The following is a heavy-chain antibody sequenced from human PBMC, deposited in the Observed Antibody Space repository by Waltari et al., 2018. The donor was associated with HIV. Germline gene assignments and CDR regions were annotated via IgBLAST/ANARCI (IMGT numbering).Heavy chain of an antibody. D-gene: IGHD3-22*01. J-gene: IGHJ4*02. Sequence: QLQLQESGPGLVKPSETLSLTCTVSGGSISSSSYSWGWIRQPPGKGLEWIGSIYYSGITFDNPSLKSRVTISVDTSKNQFSLKLSSVTAADTAVYYCARDRGTRYYDSSGPSDYWGQGTLVTVSS. CDR2: IYYSGIT. CDR1: GGSISSSSYS. V-gene: IGHV4-39*07. CDR3: ARDRGTRYYDSSGPSDY.